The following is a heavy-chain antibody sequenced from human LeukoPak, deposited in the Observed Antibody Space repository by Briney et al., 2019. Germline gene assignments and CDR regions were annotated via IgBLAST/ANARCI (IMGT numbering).Heavy chain of an antibody. CDR2: IYSGAIT. V-gene: IGHV3-66*01. CDR1: GFTVTSNY. Sequence: PGGSLRLSCAVSGFTVTSNYMSWVRQAPGKGLEWVSVIYSGAITYYADSVKGRFTISRDTSKNTLYLQMISLRAEDTAVYYCARVALSGGDFDYWGQGTLVTVSS. D-gene: IGHD7-27*01. CDR3: ARVALSGGDFDY. J-gene: IGHJ4*02.